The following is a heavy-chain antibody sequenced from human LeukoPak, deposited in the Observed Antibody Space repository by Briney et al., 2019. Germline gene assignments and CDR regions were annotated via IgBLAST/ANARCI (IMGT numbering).Heavy chain of an antibody. CDR2: INAGNGNT. V-gene: IGHV1-3*01. CDR3: ARPLRSSGSYYLGY. CDR1: GYTLTSYA. J-gene: IGHJ4*02. Sequence: ASVKVSCKASGYTLTSYAMHWVRQAPGQRLEWKGWINAGNGNTKYSQKFQGRVTITRDTSASTAYMELSSLRSEDTAVYYCARPLRSSGSYYLGYWGQGTLVTVSS. D-gene: IGHD3-10*01.